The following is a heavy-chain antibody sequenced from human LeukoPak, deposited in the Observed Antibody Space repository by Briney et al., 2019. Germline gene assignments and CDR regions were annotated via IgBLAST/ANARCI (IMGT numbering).Heavy chain of an antibody. V-gene: IGHV3-48*04. CDR3: ARDLGPSYSEYDWRGIFDY. CDR2: ISTRGSTI. J-gene: IGHJ4*02. Sequence: GGSLRLSCAASGFTFSNYWMHWVRQAPGKGLEWVSYISTRGSTIYYADSVKGRFTISRDNAKNSLYLQMSSLRAEDTAVYYCARDLGPSYSEYDWRGIFDYWGQGTLVTFSS. CDR1: GFTFSNYW. D-gene: IGHD5-12*01.